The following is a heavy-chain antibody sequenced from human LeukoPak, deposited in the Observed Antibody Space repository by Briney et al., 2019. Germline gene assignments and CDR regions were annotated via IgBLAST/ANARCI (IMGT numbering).Heavy chain of an antibody. CDR3: ARDYGYCSSTSCRMFDY. D-gene: IGHD2-2*01. V-gene: IGHV1-18*01. CDR2: ISAYNGNT. CDR1: GYTFTSYG. Sequence: ASVKVSCKASGYTFTSYGISWVRQAPGQGLEWMGWISAYNGNTNYAQKLQGRVTMTTDTSTSTAYMELRSLGSDDTAVYYCARDYGYCSSTSCRMFDYWGQGTLVTVSS. J-gene: IGHJ4*02.